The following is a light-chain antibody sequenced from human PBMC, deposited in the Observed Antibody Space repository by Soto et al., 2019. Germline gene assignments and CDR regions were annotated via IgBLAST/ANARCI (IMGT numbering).Light chain of an antibody. V-gene: IGKV3-20*01. J-gene: IGKJ2*01. CDR2: GAS. CDR3: QQYGRSLYT. CDR1: QSVSRNS. Sequence: EIVLTQSPGTLSLSPGESATLSCRASQSVSRNSLAWYQQKPGQAPRLLIYGASSRATGIPDRFSGSGSGTDLNLTISRMEHEDFAVFYCQQYGRSLYTFGQGTKLEIK.